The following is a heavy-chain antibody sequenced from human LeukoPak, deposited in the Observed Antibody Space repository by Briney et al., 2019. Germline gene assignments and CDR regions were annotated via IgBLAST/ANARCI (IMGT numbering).Heavy chain of an antibody. J-gene: IGHJ3*02. V-gene: IGHV3-30*03. CDR3: ARDPPYYYDSSGYFGAFDI. CDR1: GFTFSSYG. CDR2: ILYDGSNK. Sequence: PGGSLRLSCAASGFTFSSYGMHWVRQAPGKGLEWVAVILYDGSNKYYADSVKGRFTISRDNSKNTLYLQMNSLRAEDTAVYYCARDPPYYYDSSGYFGAFDIWGQGTMVTVSS. D-gene: IGHD3-22*01.